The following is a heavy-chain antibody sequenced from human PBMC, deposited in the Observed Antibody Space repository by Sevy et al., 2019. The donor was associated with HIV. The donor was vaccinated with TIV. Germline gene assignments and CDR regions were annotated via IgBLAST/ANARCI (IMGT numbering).Heavy chain of an antibody. V-gene: IGHV3-7*01. J-gene: IGHJ4*01. CDR1: GFSFSSYD. CDR2: MKQDGSEE. Sequence: GGSLRLSCGASGFSFSSYDMNWVRQAPGKGLEWVATMKQDGSEEDYVDSVKGRFTISRDNAKNSLFLQMNSLSAEDTAVYYCVREGLGGYSYSLDYWGHGTLVTVSS. CDR3: VREGLGGYSYSLDY. D-gene: IGHD5-18*01.